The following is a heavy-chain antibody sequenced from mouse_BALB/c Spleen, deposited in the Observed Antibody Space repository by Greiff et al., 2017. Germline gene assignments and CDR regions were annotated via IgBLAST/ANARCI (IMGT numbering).Heavy chain of an antibody. CDR2: ISSGGSYT. V-gene: IGHV5-9-4*01. CDR3: ARGGGYYDYDEGGFDY. D-gene: IGHD2-4*01. CDR1: GFTFSSYA. Sequence: EVKVVESGGGLVKPGGSLKLSCAASGFTFSSYAMSWVRQSPEKRLEWVAEISSGGSYTYYPDTVTGRFTISRDNAKNTLYLEMSSLRSEDTAMYYCARGGGYYDYDEGGFDYWGQGTTLTVSS. J-gene: IGHJ2*01.